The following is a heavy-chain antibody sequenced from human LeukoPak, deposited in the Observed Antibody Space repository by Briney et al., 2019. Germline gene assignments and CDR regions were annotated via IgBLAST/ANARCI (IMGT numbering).Heavy chain of an antibody. D-gene: IGHD6-13*01. CDR1: GFSFDDYA. CDR2: ISWNSGSI. CDR3: AKDVAGATDAFDI. Sequence: PGGSLRLSCAASGFSFDDYAMHWVRQAPGKGLEWVSGISWNSGSIGYADSVKGRSTISRDTAKNSLYLQMNRLRAEDTALYYCAKDVAGATDAFDIWGRGTMVTVSS. J-gene: IGHJ3*02. V-gene: IGHV3-9*01.